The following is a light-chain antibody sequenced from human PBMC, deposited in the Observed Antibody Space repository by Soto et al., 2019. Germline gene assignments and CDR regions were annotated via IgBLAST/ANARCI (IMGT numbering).Light chain of an antibody. V-gene: IGKV3-15*01. CDR3: LQYNDWTPKHYT. Sequence: EIVMTQSPATLSVSPGDRVTISCRASQSVSSYLAWYQYKPGQAPRLLIYGASTRSSGTPARFSGSGSGTECSLSISSLRSEESAVNDCLQYNDWTPKHYTFGQGTKLEIK. J-gene: IGKJ2*01. CDR2: GAS. CDR1: QSVSSY.